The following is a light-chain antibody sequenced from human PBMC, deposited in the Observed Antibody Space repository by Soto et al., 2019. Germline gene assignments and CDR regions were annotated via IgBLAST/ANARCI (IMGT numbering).Light chain of an antibody. CDR2: AAS. J-gene: IGKJ4*01. CDR3: QKYNSALALT. CDR1: QAISNY. Sequence: DIQMTQSPSSLSASVGDRGTITCRASQAISNYLAWYQQKPGKVPKLLVYAASTLQSGFPCGFSGSGSGTDFTLTISSLQPEDVATYYCQKYNSALALTFGGGTKVEIK. V-gene: IGKV1-27*01.